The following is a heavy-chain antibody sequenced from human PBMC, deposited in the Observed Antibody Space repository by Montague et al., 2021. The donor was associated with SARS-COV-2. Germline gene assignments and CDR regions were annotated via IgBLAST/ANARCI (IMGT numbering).Heavy chain of an antibody. CDR1: GFSFSSYG. Sequence: SLRLSCAASGFSFSSYGLNWVRQAPGKGLEWEAVIWYGGSNKQYADSVKGRFTISRDNSKNTLYLQMNSLRAEDTALYYCARDSFSSCTSSSCYMGGMDVWGQGTTVTVSS. CDR2: IWYGGSNK. V-gene: IGHV3-33*01. D-gene: IGHD2-2*02. J-gene: IGHJ6*02. CDR3: ARDSFSSCTSSSCYMGGMDV.